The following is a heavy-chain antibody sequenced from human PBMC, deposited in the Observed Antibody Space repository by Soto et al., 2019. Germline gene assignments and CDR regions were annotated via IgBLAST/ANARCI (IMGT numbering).Heavy chain of an antibody. J-gene: IGHJ6*02. Sequence: TLSLTCTVSGGSISSGDYYWSWIRQPPGKGLEWIGYIYYSGSTYYNPSLKSRVTISVDTSRNQFSLKLSSVTAADTAVYYCARERYYYGMDVWGQGTTVTVSS. CDR2: IYYSGST. CDR3: ARERYYYGMDV. CDR1: GGSISSGDYY. V-gene: IGHV4-30-4*01.